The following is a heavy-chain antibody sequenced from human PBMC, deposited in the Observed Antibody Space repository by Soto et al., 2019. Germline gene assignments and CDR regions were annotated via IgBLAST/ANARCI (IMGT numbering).Heavy chain of an antibody. D-gene: IGHD3-22*01. CDR3: ARMYSSGSGWFHP. V-gene: IGHV4-31*03. Sequence: PSETLSLTCSVSGYSITAGGYYWSWIRQHPGKGLEWIGSFYSSGSIIYNPSLKSRVSISGDTSRNQFSMTLTSVTAADTALYCCARMYSSGSGWFHPWGQGTLVTVSS. CDR1: GYSITAGGYY. CDR2: FYSSGSI. J-gene: IGHJ5*02.